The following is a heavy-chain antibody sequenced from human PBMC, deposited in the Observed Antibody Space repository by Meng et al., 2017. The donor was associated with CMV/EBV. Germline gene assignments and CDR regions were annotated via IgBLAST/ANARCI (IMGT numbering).Heavy chain of an antibody. CDR1: GFTFSSYG. J-gene: IGHJ4*02. V-gene: IGHV3-30*02. CDR3: AKDDPVFHY. Sequence: VQLVGVGGGGVQPGGSLRLSWAAAGFTFSSYGMHWVRQAPGKGPEWVAFIRNDESDKYYGDSVKGRFTISRDTSKNTVDLQMNSLRTEDTAVYYCAKDDPVFHYWGQGTLVTVSS. CDR2: IRNDESDK.